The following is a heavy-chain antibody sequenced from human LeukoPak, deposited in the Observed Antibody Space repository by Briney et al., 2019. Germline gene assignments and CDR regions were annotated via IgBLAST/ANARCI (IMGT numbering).Heavy chain of an antibody. CDR3: AKDQWELLDYFDY. Sequence: GGSLRLSCAASGFTFSSYGMHWVRQAPGKGLEWVAVISYDGSNKYYAGSVKGRFTISRDNSKNTLYLQMNSLRAEDTAVYYCAKDQWELLDYFDYWGQGTLVTVSS. D-gene: IGHD1-26*01. CDR2: ISYDGSNK. V-gene: IGHV3-30*18. J-gene: IGHJ4*02. CDR1: GFTFSSYG.